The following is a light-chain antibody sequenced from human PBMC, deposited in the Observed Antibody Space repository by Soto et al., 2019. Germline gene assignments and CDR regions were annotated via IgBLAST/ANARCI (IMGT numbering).Light chain of an antibody. CDR2: DVS. Sequence: QSALTQPASVSGSPGQSITISCTGTSSDVGDYNFVSWYQQHPGKAPKLMIYDVSNRPSGVSSRFSGSKSGNTAFLTISGLQPEDEADYFCSSYTSNTTLDVLFGGGTKLTVL. J-gene: IGLJ3*02. CDR1: SSDVGDYNF. CDR3: SSYTSNTTLDVL. V-gene: IGLV2-14*01.